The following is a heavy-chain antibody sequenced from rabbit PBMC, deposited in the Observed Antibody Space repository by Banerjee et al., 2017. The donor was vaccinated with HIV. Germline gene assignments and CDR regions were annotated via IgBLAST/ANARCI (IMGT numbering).Heavy chain of an antibody. V-gene: IGHV1S45*01. CDR2: IDTSRGST. Sequence: QEQLKESGGDLVKPGASLTLTCTASGFSFSSSCYMCWVRQAPGKGPEWIACIDTSRGSTYYASWAKGRFTISKTSSTTVTLQMTSLTAADTATYFCVRETETYADYAGYGYYFDLWGQGTLVTVS. J-gene: IGHJ4*01. CDR3: VRETETYADYAGYGYYFDL. D-gene: IGHD6-1*01. CDR1: GFSFSSSCY.